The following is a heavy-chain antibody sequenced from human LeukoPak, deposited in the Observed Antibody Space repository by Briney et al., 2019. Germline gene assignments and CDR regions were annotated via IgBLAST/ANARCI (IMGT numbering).Heavy chain of an antibody. J-gene: IGHJ3*02. CDR1: GFTFSNFA. CDR3: AREGAEQAFDI. CDR2: ISYDGGNK. D-gene: IGHD1-26*01. V-gene: IGHV3-30*01. Sequence: PGGSLRLSCAAPGFTFSNFAIHWVRQAPGKGLYWVALISYDGGNKYYADSVKGRFTISRDNSRDTLYLQLNSLRAEDTAVYYCAREGAEQAFDIWGQGTMVTVSS.